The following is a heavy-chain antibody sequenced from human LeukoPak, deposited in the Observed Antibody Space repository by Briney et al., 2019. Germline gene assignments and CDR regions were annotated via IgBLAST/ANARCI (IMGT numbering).Heavy chain of an antibody. Sequence: GGSLRLSCAASGFTFSSSAMSWVRQAPGKGLEWVSAISNNGGYTYYADSVQGRFTISRDNSKSTLCLQMNSLRAEDTAVYYCAKDLQIVPPGGEYWGQGTLVTVSS. J-gene: IGHJ4*02. D-gene: IGHD2-2*01. CDR1: GFTFSSSA. CDR3: AKDLQIVPPGGEY. CDR2: ISNNGGYT. V-gene: IGHV3-23*01.